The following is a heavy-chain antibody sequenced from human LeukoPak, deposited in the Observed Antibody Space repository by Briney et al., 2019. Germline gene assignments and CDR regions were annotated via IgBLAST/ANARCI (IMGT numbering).Heavy chain of an antibody. CDR3: AHISSSWPDY. J-gene: IGHJ4*02. V-gene: IGHV3-23*01. D-gene: IGHD6-13*01. CDR2: ISGSGGST. CDR1: GFTFTSYA. Sequence: GGSLRLSCAASGFTFTSYAMNWVRQAPGKGLEWVSAISGSGGSTYYADSVKGRFTISRDNSKNTLYLQMNSLRAEDTAVYYCAHISSSWPDYWGQGTLVTVSS.